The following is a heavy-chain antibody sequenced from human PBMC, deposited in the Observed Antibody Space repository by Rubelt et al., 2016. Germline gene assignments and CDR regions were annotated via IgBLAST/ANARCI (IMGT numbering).Heavy chain of an antibody. CDR1: GYTFTTYY. D-gene: IGHD3-10*01. CDR2: IYPRGGTI. CDR3: ARTTVGLWFGELKN. J-gene: IGHJ4*02. V-gene: IGHV1-46*01. Sequence: QVQLVQSGADVKKPGASVKVSCEASGYTFTTYYMHWVRQAPGQGLEWMGIIYPRGGTINYAQKFQGRVTMTTDTSTSSVYMQLSSLRSEDTAMYYCARTTVGLWFGELKNWGQGTLVSVSS.